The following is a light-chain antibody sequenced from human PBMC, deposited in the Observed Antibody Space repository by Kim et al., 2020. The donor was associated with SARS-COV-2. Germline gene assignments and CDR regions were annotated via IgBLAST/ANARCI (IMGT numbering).Light chain of an antibody. CDR1: QSISNF. Sequence: DIHMTQSPSTLSASVGDRVTITCRASQSISNFLAWYQEKPGKAPKLLIYEASTLESGVPSRFSGGGSGTEFTLTISSLQPDDLATYHCQQYKNYSPLTFGGGTKVDIK. CDR3: QQYKNYSPLT. CDR2: EAS. V-gene: IGKV1-5*03. J-gene: IGKJ4*01.